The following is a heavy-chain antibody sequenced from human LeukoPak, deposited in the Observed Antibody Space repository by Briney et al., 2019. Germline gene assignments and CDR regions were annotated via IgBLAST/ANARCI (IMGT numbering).Heavy chain of an antibody. CDR2: IYYSGST. CDR1: GGSISSYY. J-gene: IGHJ5*02. D-gene: IGHD5-12*01. V-gene: IGHV4-59*12. CDR3: ARGLSSRGLRLKMRWFDP. Sequence: SGTLSLTCTVSGGSISSYYWSWIRQPPGKGLEWIGYIYYSGSTNYNPSLKSRVTISVDTSKNQFSLKLSSVTAADTAVYYCARGLSSRGLRLKMRWFDPWGQGTLVTVSS.